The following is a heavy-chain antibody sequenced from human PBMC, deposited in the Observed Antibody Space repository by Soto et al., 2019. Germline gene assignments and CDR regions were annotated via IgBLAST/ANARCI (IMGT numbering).Heavy chain of an antibody. V-gene: IGHV3-15*01. CDR2: IKSKSDGGTT. CDR3: SRATMVRAYSYFYYMDV. CDR1: GFNFSNAW. Sequence: PGGSQRLSCAASGFNFSNAWMSWVRQAPGKGLEWVGRIKSKSDGGTTEYAAPVKGRFTISRDDSQNTLYLQMTSLKTEDTAVYYCSRATMVRAYSYFYYMDVWGKGTTVTVSS. J-gene: IGHJ6*03. D-gene: IGHD3-10*01.